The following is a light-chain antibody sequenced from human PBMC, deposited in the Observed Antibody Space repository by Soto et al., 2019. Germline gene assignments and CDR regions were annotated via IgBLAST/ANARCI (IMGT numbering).Light chain of an antibody. J-gene: IGKJ4*01. CDR1: QSVSSY. V-gene: IGKV3-11*01. CDR2: DAS. CDR3: QQRSNWLLT. Sequence: EIVLTQSPATLSLSPGERATLSCRASQSVSSYLAWYHQKPGQAPRLLIYDASNRATGIPARFSGSGSGTDFTLTISSLEPEDFAVYYCQQRSNWLLTFGGGTKVEIK.